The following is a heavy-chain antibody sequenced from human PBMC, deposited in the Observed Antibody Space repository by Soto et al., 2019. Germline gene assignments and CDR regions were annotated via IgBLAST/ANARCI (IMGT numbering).Heavy chain of an antibody. CDR1: GGSIRGGVYY. Sequence: QVQLQESGPGLVKPSQTLSLTCTVSGGSIRGGVYYWSWIRQPPGKGLAWIGYIFDSGSTYYNPSLKSRVTKSVDPSKNQSSLRLSSVTAADTAVYYCAREIIPLTTDWYFDLWGRGTLVTVSS. J-gene: IGHJ2*01. CDR2: IFDSGST. V-gene: IGHV4-30-4*01. D-gene: IGHD4-17*01. CDR3: AREIIPLTTDWYFDL.